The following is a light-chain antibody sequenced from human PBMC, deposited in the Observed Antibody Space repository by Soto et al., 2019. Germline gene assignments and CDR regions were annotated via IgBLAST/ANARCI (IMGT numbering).Light chain of an antibody. CDR2: AAS. CDR1: ESISSY. Sequence: DIQMTQSPSSLSASVGDRVTITCRASESISSYLNWYQQKPGKAPKLLIYAASSLHSGVPSRFSGSGSGTDFTLTISSLQPEDFATYYCQQSYSTVGTFGQGTKVEIK. J-gene: IGKJ1*01. V-gene: IGKV1-39*01. CDR3: QQSYSTVGT.